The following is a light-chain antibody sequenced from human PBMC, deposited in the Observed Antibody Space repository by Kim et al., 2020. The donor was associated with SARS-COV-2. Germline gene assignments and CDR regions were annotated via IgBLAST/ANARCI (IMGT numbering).Light chain of an antibody. Sequence: PGGTVTPTCDSITGAVTSGHYPYWFQQKPGQAPRTLIFDTNNKHSWTPARFSGSLLGGKAALTLSGAQSEDEAEYYCLLSYSGARVFGGGTQLTVL. CDR2: DTN. V-gene: IGLV7-46*01. CDR3: LLSYSGARV. CDR1: TGAVTSGHY. J-gene: IGLJ2*01.